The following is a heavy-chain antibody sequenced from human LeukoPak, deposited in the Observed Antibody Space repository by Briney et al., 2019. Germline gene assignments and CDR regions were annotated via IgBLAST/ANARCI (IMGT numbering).Heavy chain of an antibody. D-gene: IGHD3-22*01. CDR2: IYHSGST. V-gene: IGHV4-4*02. CDR3: ARDLTSYYDSTSRDAFDI. Sequence: SGTLSLTCAVSGGSISSSNWWSWVRQPPGKGLEWIGEIYHSGSTNNNPSLRGRVTISIDKSKDQFSLKLSSVTAADTAVYYCARDLTSYYDSTSRDAFDIWGQGTMVTVSS. J-gene: IGHJ3*02. CDR1: GGSISSSNW.